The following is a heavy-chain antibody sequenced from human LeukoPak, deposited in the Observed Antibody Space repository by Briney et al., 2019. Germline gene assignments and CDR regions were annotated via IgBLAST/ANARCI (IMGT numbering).Heavy chain of an antibody. CDR1: GFTFSSYW. CDR3: ARELLSSWYYFDY. V-gene: IGHV3-74*01. Sequence: PGGSLRLSCAASGFTFSSYWMHWVRQAPGKGLVWVSRINSDGSSTSYADSVKGRFTISRDNAKNTLYLQMNSLRAEDTAVYYRARELLSSWYYFDYWGQGTLVTVSS. J-gene: IGHJ4*02. D-gene: IGHD6-13*01. CDR2: INSDGSST.